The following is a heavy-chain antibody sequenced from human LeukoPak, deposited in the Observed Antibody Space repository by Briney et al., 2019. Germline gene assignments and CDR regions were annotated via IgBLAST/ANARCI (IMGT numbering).Heavy chain of an antibody. V-gene: IGHV3-20*04. J-gene: IGHJ4*02. D-gene: IGHD3-22*01. CDR2: IDWTGGST. Sequence: GGSPRLSCAASGFTFDEYGMSWVRQTPGKGLEWVSGIDWTGGSTGYADSVKGRFTISRNNAKNSLYLQMNSLRAEDTALYYCARRAMIVVATPAVDYWGQGTLVTVSS. CDR1: GFTFDEYG. CDR3: ARRAMIVVATPAVDY.